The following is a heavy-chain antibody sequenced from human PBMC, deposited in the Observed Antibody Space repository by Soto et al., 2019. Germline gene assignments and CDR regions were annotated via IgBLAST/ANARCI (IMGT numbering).Heavy chain of an antibody. CDR1: GGSISIYY. CDR3: ARVPVVVAASGYYYGMDV. J-gene: IGHJ6*02. Sequence: SETLSLTCTVSGGSISIYYWSWIRQPPGKGLEWIGYIYYSGSTNYNPSLKSRVTISVDTSKNQFSLKLSSVTAADTAVYYCARVPVVVAASGYYYGMDVWGQGTTVTVS. V-gene: IGHV4-59*01. D-gene: IGHD2-15*01. CDR2: IYYSGST.